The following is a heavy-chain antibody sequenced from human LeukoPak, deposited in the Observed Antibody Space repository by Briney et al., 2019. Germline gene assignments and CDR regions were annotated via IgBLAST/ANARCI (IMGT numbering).Heavy chain of an antibody. J-gene: IGHJ6*03. Sequence: SETLSLTCAVYGGSFSGYYWSWIRQPPGKGLEWIGEINHSGSTNYNPSLKSRVTISVDTSKNQFSLKLSSVTAADTAVYYCARNIAVAGRGDYMDVWGKGTTVTISS. CDR1: GGSFSGYY. CDR3: ARNIAVAGRGDYMDV. CDR2: INHSGST. D-gene: IGHD6-19*01. V-gene: IGHV4-34*01.